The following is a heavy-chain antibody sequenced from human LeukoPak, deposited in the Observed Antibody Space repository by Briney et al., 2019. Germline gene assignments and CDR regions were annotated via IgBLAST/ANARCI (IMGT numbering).Heavy chain of an antibody. CDR1: GGTFSSYA. D-gene: IGHD6-13*01. CDR3: ARVGQQLAGLDY. V-gene: IGHV1-69*04. J-gene: IGHJ4*02. CDR2: IIPILGIA. Sequence: GASVKVSFKSSGGTFSSYAISWVRQSPGQRLEWMGRIIPILGIANYAQKFQGRATITADNSTSTAYMELSTVRYEDTAVYYCARVGQQLAGLDYWGQGTLVTVSS.